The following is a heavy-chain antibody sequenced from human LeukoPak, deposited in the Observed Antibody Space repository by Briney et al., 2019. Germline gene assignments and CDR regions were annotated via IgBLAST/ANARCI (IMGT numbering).Heavy chain of an antibody. CDR3: ARSNPPITMVRGVTGFWFDP. J-gene: IGHJ5*02. CDR1: GGSISSYY. D-gene: IGHD3-10*01. Sequence: SETLSPTCTVSGGSISSYYWSWIRQPPGKGLEWIGYIYYSGSTNYNPSLKSRVTISVDTSKNQFSLKLSSVTAADTAVYYCARSNPPITMVRGVTGFWFDPWGQGTLVTVSS. V-gene: IGHV4-59*01. CDR2: IYYSGST.